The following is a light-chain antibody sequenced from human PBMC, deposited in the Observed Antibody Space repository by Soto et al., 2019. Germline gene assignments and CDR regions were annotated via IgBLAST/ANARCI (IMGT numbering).Light chain of an antibody. CDR2: DAT. CDR1: QGIGDN. Sequence: EIVMTQSPATLSVSPGEGATRSCRASQGIGDNRASNQKKPGLNTRLLIYDATNRATGIPARFSGSGSGTDFSLSISSLEPEDFAVYYCQQRRSWPETFGQGTRLEI. J-gene: IGKJ5*01. V-gene: IGKV3D-11*01. CDR3: QQRRSWPET.